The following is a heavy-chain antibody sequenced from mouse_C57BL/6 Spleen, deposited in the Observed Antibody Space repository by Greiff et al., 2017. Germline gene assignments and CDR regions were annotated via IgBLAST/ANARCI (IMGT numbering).Heavy chain of an antibody. CDR3: ARVAGGSLYYALDY. CDR2: IDPNSGGT. D-gene: IGHD6-1*01. Sequence: QVQLQQPGAELVKPGASVKLSCKASGYTFTSYWMHWVKQRPGRGLEWIGRIDPNSGGTKYNEKFKSKATLTVDKPSSTAYMQLSRLTSEDSAVYDCARVAGGSLYYALDYWGQGTSVTVSS. V-gene: IGHV1-72*01. J-gene: IGHJ4*01. CDR1: GYTFTSYW.